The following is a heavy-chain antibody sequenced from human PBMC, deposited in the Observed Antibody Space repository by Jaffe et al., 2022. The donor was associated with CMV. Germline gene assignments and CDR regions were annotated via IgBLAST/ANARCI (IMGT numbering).Heavy chain of an antibody. J-gene: IGHJ6*03. CDR3: ARRALPGGGLVYYMDV. CDR1: GYSFTTHW. Sequence: EVQLVQSGAEVKKPGESLKISCEASGYSFTTHWIGWVRQMPGKGLEWMGRIYPGDSDTRYSPSFQGQVTISADRSISTTYLEWSSLKASDTGMYYCARRALPGGGLVYYMDVWGKGTTVTVSS. CDR2: IYPGDSDT. D-gene: IGHD3-16*01. V-gene: IGHV5-51*01.